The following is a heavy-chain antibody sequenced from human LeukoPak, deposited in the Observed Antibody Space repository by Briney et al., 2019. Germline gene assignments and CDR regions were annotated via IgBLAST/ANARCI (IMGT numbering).Heavy chain of an antibody. CDR2: IKSKSDGGTI. CDR3: TTDLDY. CDR1: GFIFRGVW. J-gene: IGHJ4*02. V-gene: IGHV3-15*01. Sequence: GGSLRLSCAGSGFIFRGVWMSWVRQAPGEGLEWVGRIKSKSDGGTIDYAAPVKGRVTMSRDDSKKTFSLEMNNLKTEDTGVYYCTTDLDYWGQGTLVTVSS.